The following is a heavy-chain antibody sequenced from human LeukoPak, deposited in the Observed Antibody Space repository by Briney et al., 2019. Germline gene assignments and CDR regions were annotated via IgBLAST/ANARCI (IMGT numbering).Heavy chain of an antibody. J-gene: IGHJ4*02. V-gene: IGHV4-59*01. CDR3: AREGYSRGWNDC. CDR1: GGSISNYY. CDR2: INYRGNT. Sequence: SETLSLTCTVSGGSISNYYWTWIRQPPGKGLEWIGYINYRGNTNYNPSLKNRVSMSVDMSKNQFSLKLRSVTAADTAVYFCAREGYSRGWNDCWGQGTLVTVSS. D-gene: IGHD6-19*01.